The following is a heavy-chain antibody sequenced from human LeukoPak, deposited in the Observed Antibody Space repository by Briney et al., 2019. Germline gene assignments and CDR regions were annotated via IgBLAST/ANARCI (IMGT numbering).Heavy chain of an antibody. D-gene: IGHD6-13*01. V-gene: IGHV3-21*01. J-gene: IGHJ4*02. CDR1: GFTFSTYS. Sequence: GGSLRLSCAASGFTFSTYSMTWVRQAPGKGLEWVSSISSDSSYIYHADSVKGRLAISRDNAKKSLYLQMNSLTAEDTAVYYCARALYGGSWYKPYDSWGQGTLVTVSS. CDR2: ISSDSSYI. CDR3: ARALYGGSWYKPYDS.